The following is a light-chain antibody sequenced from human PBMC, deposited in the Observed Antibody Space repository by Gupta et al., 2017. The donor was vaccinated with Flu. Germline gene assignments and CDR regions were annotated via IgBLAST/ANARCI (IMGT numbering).Light chain of an antibody. V-gene: IGLV3-21*02. J-gene: IGLJ2*01. CDR2: DDR. Sequence: GQTARITCEGKHIGMKTVHWLQQMPGQAPVLVVYDDRCRPSVLPERFSGSNTGNTATLTISRVEAGDEADYYCQVWDSSSNHVVFGGGTKLTVL. CDR1: HIGMKT. CDR3: QVWDSSSNHVV.